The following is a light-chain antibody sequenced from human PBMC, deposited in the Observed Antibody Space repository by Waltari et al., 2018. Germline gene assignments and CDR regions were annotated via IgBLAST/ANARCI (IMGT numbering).Light chain of an antibody. CDR2: GAS. J-gene: IGKJ5*01. V-gene: IGKV3-11*01. CDR3: QQRGNSAST. CDR1: QSIGNY. Sequence: EIVLTQAPANLSLSPGERGTLPCRASQSIGNYLAWYQQKPGQAPRLLIYGASNRATGIPDRFSGSGSGTDFTLTISTLEPEDFAVYYCQQRGNSASTFGQGTRLEI.